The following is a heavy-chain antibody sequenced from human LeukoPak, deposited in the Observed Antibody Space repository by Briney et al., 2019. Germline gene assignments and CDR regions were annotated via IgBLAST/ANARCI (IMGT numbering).Heavy chain of an antibody. CDR2: ISYDGSNK. V-gene: IGHV3-30-3*01. CDR1: GFTFSSYA. J-gene: IGHJ3*02. Sequence: PGGSLRLSCAASGFTFSSYAVHWVRQAPGKGLEWVAVISYDGSNKNYADSVKGRFTISRDNSKNTLYLQMNSLRAEDTAVYYCARVWMDSSGYRDAFDIWGQGTMVTVSS. CDR3: ARVWMDSSGYRDAFDI. D-gene: IGHD3-22*01.